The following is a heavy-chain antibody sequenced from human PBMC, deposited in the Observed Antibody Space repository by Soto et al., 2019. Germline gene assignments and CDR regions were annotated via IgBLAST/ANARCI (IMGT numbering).Heavy chain of an antibody. CDR2: INPSGGST. Sequence: QVQLVQSGAEVKKPGASVKVSCKASGYTFTSYYMHWVRQAPGQGLEWRGIINPSGGSTSYAQKFQGRVTMTRDTSTSTVYMELSSLRSEDTAVYYCARAWGIAAAIDYWGQGTLVTVSS. CDR3: ARAWGIAAAIDY. CDR1: GYTFTSYY. D-gene: IGHD6-13*01. J-gene: IGHJ4*02. V-gene: IGHV1-46*03.